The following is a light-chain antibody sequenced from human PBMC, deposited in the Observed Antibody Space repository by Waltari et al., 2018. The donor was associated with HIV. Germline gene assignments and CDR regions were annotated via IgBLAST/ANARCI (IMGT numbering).Light chain of an antibody. V-gene: IGLV2-8*01. CDR3: SSYAGSNNWV. CDR2: EVS. J-gene: IGLJ3*02. CDR1: SSDVGGYNY. Sequence: QSALTQPPSASGFPGQSVTIFCTGTSSDVGGYNYVSWYQQYPGTAPKVMIFEVSNRPSGVPDRFSGSRSGNTASLTVSGLQAEDEADYYCSSYAGSNNWVFGGGTKLTVL.